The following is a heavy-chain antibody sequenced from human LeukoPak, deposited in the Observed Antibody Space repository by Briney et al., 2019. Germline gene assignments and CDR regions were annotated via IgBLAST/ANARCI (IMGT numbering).Heavy chain of an antibody. J-gene: IGHJ5*02. D-gene: IGHD3-9*01. V-gene: IGHV4-34*01. CDR1: GGSFSGYY. CDR2: INHSGST. CDR3: ARVWDILTGYYIAQRIENWFDP. Sequence: SETLSLTCAVYGGSFSGYYWSWIRQPPGKGLEWIGEINHSGSTNYNPSPKSRVTISVDTSKNQFSLKLSSVTAADTAVYYCARVWDILTGYYIAQRIENWFDPWGQGTLVTVSS.